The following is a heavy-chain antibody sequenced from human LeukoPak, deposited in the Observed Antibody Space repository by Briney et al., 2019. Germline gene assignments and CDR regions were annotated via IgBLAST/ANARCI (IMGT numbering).Heavy chain of an antibody. CDR1: GYTFTSYY. D-gene: IGHD5-24*01. Sequence: ASVKVSCKASGYTFTSYYMHWVRQAPGQGLEWMGIINPSGGSTSYAQKFQGRVTMTRDMSTSTVYMELSSLRSEDTAVYYCARGRDGYTGYWYFDLWGRSTLVTVSS. CDR3: ARGRDGYTGYWYFDL. CDR2: INPSGGST. V-gene: IGHV1-46*01. J-gene: IGHJ2*01.